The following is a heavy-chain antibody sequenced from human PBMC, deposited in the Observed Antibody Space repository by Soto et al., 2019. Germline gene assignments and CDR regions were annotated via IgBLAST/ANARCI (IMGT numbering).Heavy chain of an antibody. Sequence: ASVKVSCTASGYTFTSYGISWVRQAPGQGLEWMGWISAYNGNTNYAQKLQGRVTMTTDTSTSTAYMELRSLRSDDTAVYYCARADIVVVVAATPLWFDPWGQGTLVTVSS. CDR1: GYTFTSYG. CDR3: ARADIVVVVAATPLWFDP. CDR2: ISAYNGNT. V-gene: IGHV1-18*01. D-gene: IGHD2-15*01. J-gene: IGHJ5*02.